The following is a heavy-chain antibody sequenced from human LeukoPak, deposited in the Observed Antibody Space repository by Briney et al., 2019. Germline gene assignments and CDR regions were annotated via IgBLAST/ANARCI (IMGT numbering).Heavy chain of an antibody. Sequence: SETLSLTCAVSGGSMSSGDYSWSWIRQPPGKGLEWLGCIYHTGTTNYNPSLKSRVTISVDRPKHQLSLRRSSVTAADTAVYYCARDHYGGSGYDAFDIWGQGTMVTVSS. D-gene: IGHD3-22*01. CDR3: ARDHYGGSGYDAFDI. J-gene: IGHJ3*02. CDR1: GGSMSSGDYS. V-gene: IGHV4-30-2*01. CDR2: IYHTGTT.